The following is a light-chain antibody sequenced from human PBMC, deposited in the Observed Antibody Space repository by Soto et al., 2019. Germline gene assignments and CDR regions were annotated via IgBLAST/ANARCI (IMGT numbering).Light chain of an antibody. V-gene: IGKV1-39*01. J-gene: IGKJ2*01. CDR2: AAS. CDR1: QGFTGY. Sequence: DIQMTQSPSSLSASLGDRATTPCRASQGFTGYLNWYQQKPGKAPKLLIYAASSLQRGVPSRFSGSGSGTDFTLTISSLQPEDFATYYCQQSYSTPTFGQGTKLEIK. CDR3: QQSYSTPT.